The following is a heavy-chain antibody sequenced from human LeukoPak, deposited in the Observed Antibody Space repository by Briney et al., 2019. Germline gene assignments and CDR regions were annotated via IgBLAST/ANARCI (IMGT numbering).Heavy chain of an antibody. CDR3: ASQTYYYGSGNY. CDR2: ISYDGSYT. Sequence: GGSLRLSCAATGFTFSDYYMSWIRQAPGKGLEWVAVISYDGSYTNYADSVKGRFTISRDNSKNTLYLQMNSLRAEDTAVYYCASQTYYYGSGNYWGQGTLVTVSS. CDR1: GFTFSDYY. D-gene: IGHD3-10*01. V-gene: IGHV3-30*03. J-gene: IGHJ4*02.